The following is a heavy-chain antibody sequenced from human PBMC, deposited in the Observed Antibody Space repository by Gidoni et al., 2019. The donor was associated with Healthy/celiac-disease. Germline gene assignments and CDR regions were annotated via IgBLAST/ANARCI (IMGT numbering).Heavy chain of an antibody. Sequence: QVQLQQWGAGLLKPSETLSLTCAVYGGSFSGSYWSWIRQPQGKGLEWIGEINNSGSTNYNPSLKSRVTISVDTSKNQFSLKLSSVTAADTAVYYCASEPLPPGAFDIWGQGTMVTVSS. J-gene: IGHJ3*02. D-gene: IGHD3-10*01. CDR1: GGSFSGSY. CDR3: ASEPLPPGAFDI. V-gene: IGHV4-34*01. CDR2: INNSGST.